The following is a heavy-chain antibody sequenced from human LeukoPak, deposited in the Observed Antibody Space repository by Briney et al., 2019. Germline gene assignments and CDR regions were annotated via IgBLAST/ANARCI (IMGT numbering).Heavy chain of an antibody. CDR1: GGSISSYY. J-gene: IGHJ4*02. CDR3: ARHSSRTNPFDY. D-gene: IGHD1/OR15-1a*01. CDR2: IYTSGSANYNRTT. V-gene: IGHV4-4*09. Sequence: SETLSLTCTVSGGSISSYYWSWIRQPPGKGLEWIGYIYTSGSANYNRTTNYNPSLKSRVTISVDTSKNQFSLKLSSVTAADTAVYYCARHSSRTNPFDYWGQGTLVPVSA.